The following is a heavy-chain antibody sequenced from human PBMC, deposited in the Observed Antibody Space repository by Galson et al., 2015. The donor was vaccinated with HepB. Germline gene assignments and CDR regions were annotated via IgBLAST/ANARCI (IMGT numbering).Heavy chain of an antibody. Sequence: SLRLSCAASGFAVSRNYMSWVRQAPGKGLEWVSLIYSGDRTHYADSVKGRFTISRDNFKNTLYLQMNSLRAEDAAVYYCASHDYGDYEGDAFDIWGQGTLVTVSS. D-gene: IGHD4-17*01. CDR2: IYSGDRT. CDR1: GFAVSRNY. J-gene: IGHJ3*02. CDR3: ASHDYGDYEGDAFDI. V-gene: IGHV3-53*01.